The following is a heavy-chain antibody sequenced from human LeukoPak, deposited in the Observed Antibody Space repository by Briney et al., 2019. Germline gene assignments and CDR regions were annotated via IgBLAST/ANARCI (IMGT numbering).Heavy chain of an antibody. CDR2: ISGSGDST. Sequence: GESLKISCAASGFTFSSYAMSWVRQAPGKGLEWVSAISGSGDSTYYADSVKGRFTISRDNSKNTLYLQMNSLRAEDTAVYYCAKMGRLGDYWGQGTLVTVSS. CDR3: AKMGRLGDY. D-gene: IGHD3-10*01. V-gene: IGHV3-23*01. J-gene: IGHJ4*02. CDR1: GFTFSSYA.